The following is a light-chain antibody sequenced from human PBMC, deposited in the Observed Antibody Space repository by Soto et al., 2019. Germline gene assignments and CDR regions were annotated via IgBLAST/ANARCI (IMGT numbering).Light chain of an antibody. CDR1: QGVSSSF. CDR2: AAS. V-gene: IGKV3-20*01. CDR3: QQYGDSRIT. J-gene: IGKJ5*01. Sequence: EIVLTQSPGTLSLSPGERATLSCRASQGVSSSFLAWYQQKPGQAPRLLIFAASSRATGIPDRFSGSGSGTDFSLTISRLEPEDCAVYYCQQYGDSRITFGQGTRLEIK.